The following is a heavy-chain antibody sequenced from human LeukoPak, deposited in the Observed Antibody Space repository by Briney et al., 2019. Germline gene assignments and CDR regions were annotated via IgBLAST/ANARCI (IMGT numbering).Heavy chain of an antibody. CDR1: GFTFSTSA. D-gene: IGHD2-21*02. CDR2: IGGNGAT. J-gene: IGHJ4*02. CDR3: AKAFDDYFFDY. V-gene: IGHV3-23*01. Sequence: GGSLRLSCVGSGFTFSTSAMSWVRQAPGKGLEWVSAIGGNGATYYAESVKGRFTISRDNSKNTLYLQMNSLRAEDTAAYYCAKAFDDYFFDYWGQGTLVTVSS.